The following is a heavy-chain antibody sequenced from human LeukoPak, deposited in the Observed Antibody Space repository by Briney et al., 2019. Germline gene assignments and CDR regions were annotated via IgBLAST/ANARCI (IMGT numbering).Heavy chain of an antibody. CDR1: ESTFTNYG. J-gene: IGHJ6*03. Sequence: ASVRVSCKASESTFTNYGINWVRQAPGQRPEWMGWFSPYNGDTKYAPKLKGRVTLTADTSTSTAYMELRSLRSDDTAVYYCARLYRYYYYMDVWGKGTTVTVSS. V-gene: IGHV1-18*01. CDR2: FSPYNGDT. CDR3: ARLYRYYYYMDV. D-gene: IGHD5/OR15-5a*01.